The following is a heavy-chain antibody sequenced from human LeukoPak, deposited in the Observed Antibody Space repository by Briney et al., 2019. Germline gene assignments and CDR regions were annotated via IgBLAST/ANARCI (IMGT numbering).Heavy chain of an antibody. Sequence: SQTLSLTCTVSGGSISSGDYYWSWIRQPPGKGLEWIGYTYYSGSTYYNPSLKSRVTISVDTSKNQFSLKLSSVAAADTAVYYCASQVVAATNNWLDPWGQGTLVTVSS. J-gene: IGHJ5*02. CDR1: GGSISSGDYY. V-gene: IGHV4-30-4*01. CDR3: ASQVVAATNNWLDP. D-gene: IGHD2-15*01. CDR2: TYYSGST.